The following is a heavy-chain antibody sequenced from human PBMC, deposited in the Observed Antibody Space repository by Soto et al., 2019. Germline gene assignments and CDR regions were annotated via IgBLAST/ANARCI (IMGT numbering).Heavy chain of an antibody. J-gene: IGHJ4*02. Sequence: ASVKVSCKASGYTFASYYMHWVRQAPGQGLEWMGIINPSGGSTSYAQKFQGRVTMTRDTSTSTVYMELSSLRSEDTAVYYCASEVNTIFGVVINVAYFDYWGQGTLVTVSS. CDR2: INPSGGST. CDR1: GYTFASYY. CDR3: ASEVNTIFGVVINVAYFDY. V-gene: IGHV1-46*01. D-gene: IGHD3-3*01.